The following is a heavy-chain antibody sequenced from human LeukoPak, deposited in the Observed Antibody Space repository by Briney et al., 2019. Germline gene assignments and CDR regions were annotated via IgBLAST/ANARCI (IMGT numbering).Heavy chain of an antibody. CDR3: AKVKQWSFDY. CDR1: GFTFSDYY. D-gene: IGHD6-19*01. J-gene: IGHJ4*02. V-gene: IGHV3-11*05. CDR2: ISSTGIYT. Sequence: GGSLRLSCAASGFTFSDYYMSWIRQAPGKGLEWISYISSTGIYTNYADSVKGRFTISRDNAKNSLYLQMNSLRAEDTAVYYCAKVKQWSFDYWGQGTLVTVSS.